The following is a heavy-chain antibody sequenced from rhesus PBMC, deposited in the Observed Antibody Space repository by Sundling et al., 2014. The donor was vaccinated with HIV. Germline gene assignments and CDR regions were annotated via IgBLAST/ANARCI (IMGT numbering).Heavy chain of an antibody. V-gene: IGHV4-160*01. J-gene: IGHJ4*01. CDR3: ARGRKYYSGDYFLYY. Sequence: QVQLQESGPGLVKPSETLSVTCAVSGGSISSSYWSWIRQAPGKGLEWIGGIYGSAGSTEYNPSLKSRVTISKDTSKNQFSLKLTSVTAADTVVYYCARGRKYYSGDYFLYYWGQGVLVTVSS. CDR1: GGSISSSY. D-gene: IGHD3-28*01. CDR2: IYGSAGST.